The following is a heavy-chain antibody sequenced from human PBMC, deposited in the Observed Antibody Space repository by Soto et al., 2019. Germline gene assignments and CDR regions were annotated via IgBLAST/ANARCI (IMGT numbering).Heavy chain of an antibody. CDR3: ARPHVDASMGDAFDI. CDR2: IDPSDSYT. Sequence: PGESLKISCKGSGYSSTSYWIIWVRLMPGKGLEWMGRIDPSDSYTNYSPSFQGHVTISADKSISTVYLQWSSLKASDTAMYYCARPHVDASMGDAFDIWGQGTLVTVSS. J-gene: IGHJ3*02. CDR1: GYSSTSYW. V-gene: IGHV5-10-1*01. D-gene: IGHD5-18*01.